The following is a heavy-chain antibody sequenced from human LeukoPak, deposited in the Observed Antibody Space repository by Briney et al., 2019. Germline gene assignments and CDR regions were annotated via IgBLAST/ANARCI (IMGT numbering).Heavy chain of an antibody. D-gene: IGHD3-3*01. Sequence: SETLSLTCTVSGGSISSSSYYWGWIRQPPGKGLEWIGSIYYSGSTYYNPSLKSRVTISVDTSKNQFSLKLSSVTAADTAVYYCARHHVFRFLQWLFFVDYWGQGTLVTVSS. CDR2: IYYSGST. V-gene: IGHV4-39*01. J-gene: IGHJ4*02. CDR1: GGSISSSSYY. CDR3: ARHHVFRFLQWLFFVDY.